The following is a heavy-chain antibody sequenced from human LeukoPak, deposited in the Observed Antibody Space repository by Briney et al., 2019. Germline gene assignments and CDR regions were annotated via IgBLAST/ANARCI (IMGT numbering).Heavy chain of an antibody. Sequence: GASVKVSCKASGYTFTGYYMHWVRQAPGQGLEWMGRINPNSGGTDYAQKFQGRVTITADESTSTAYMELSSLRSEDTAVYYCARDQPYDSSGYYYFPRWFDPWGQGTLVTVSS. CDR3: ARDQPYDSSGYYYFPRWFDP. CDR1: GYTFTGYY. V-gene: IGHV1-2*06. D-gene: IGHD3-22*01. CDR2: INPNSGGT. J-gene: IGHJ5*02.